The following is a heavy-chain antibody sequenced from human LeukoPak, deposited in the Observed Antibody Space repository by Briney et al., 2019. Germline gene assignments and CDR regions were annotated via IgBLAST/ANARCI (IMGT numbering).Heavy chain of an antibody. D-gene: IGHD2-15*01. J-gene: IGHJ3*02. CDR3: VRDDVAVNNAFDI. CDR2: ISSSGGNI. V-gene: IGHV3-48*01. CDR1: GFTLSTYN. Sequence: GGSLRLSCAASGFTLSTYNINWVRQAPGKGLEWVSYISSSGGNIYYADSVKGRFTVSRDNSKNTLYLQMNSLRAEDTAIYYCVRDDVAVNNAFDIWGQGTMVTVSS.